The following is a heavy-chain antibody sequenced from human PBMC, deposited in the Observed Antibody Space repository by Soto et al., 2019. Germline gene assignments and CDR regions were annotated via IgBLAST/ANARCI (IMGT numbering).Heavy chain of an antibody. J-gene: IGHJ2*01. Sequence: QVQLVESGGGVVQPGRSLRLSCAASGFTFSSYAMHWVRQAPGKGLEWVAVISYDGSKKYYADSVKGRFTISRDNSKNTLYLQTNGLRAEDTAGYYCARDPLWGTAMVLWYFDLWGRGTLVTVSS. V-gene: IGHV3-30-3*01. CDR1: GFTFSSYA. CDR2: ISYDGSKK. CDR3: ARDPLWGTAMVLWYFDL. D-gene: IGHD5-18*01.